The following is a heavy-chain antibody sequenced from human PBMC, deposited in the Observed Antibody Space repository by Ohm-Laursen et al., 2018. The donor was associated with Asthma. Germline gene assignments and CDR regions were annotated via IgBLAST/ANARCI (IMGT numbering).Heavy chain of an antibody. V-gene: IGHV3-30-3*01. J-gene: IGHJ6*02. CDR2: GGSYYDGGLK. CDR3: ARDVMEWYLPAFDF. D-gene: IGHD3-3*01. CDR1: GFTFRSYA. Sequence: SLRLSCAASGFTFRSYAMHWVRQAPGKGLEWVAVGGSYYDGGLKYYADSVNGRFTVSRDDSKNTLYLQMNSLRPDDTAVYYCARDVMEWYLPAFDFWGQGTTVTVSS.